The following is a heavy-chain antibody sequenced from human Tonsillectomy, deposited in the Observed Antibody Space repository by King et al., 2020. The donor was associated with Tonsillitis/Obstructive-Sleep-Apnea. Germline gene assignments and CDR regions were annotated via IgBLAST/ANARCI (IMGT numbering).Heavy chain of an antibody. CDR3: AHSFGGMVYAKYYFDY. CDR2: IYWDDDK. J-gene: IGHJ4*02. Sequence: ITLKESGPTLVKPTQTLTLTCTFSGFSLSTSGVGVGWIRQPPGKALEWLALIYWDDDKRYSPSLKSRLTITKDTSKNQVVLTMTNIDPVDTATYYCAHSFGGMVYAKYYFDYWGQGTLVTVSS. V-gene: IGHV2-5*02. CDR1: GFSLSTSGVG. D-gene: IGHD2-8*01.